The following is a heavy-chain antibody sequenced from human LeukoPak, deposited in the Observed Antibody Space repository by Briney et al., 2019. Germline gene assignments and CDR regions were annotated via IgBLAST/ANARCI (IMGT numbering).Heavy chain of an antibody. V-gene: IGHV4-34*01. CDR1: GGSFSGYY. D-gene: IGHD2-15*01. CDR3: ARPGYCSGGSCYWYFDL. CDR2: INHSGST. Sequence: PSETLSLTCAVYGGSFSGYYWSWIRQPPGKGLEWIGEINHSGSTNYNPSLKSRVTISVDTSKNQFSLKLSSVTAADTAVYYCARPGYCSGGSCYWYFDLWGRGTLVTVSS. J-gene: IGHJ2*01.